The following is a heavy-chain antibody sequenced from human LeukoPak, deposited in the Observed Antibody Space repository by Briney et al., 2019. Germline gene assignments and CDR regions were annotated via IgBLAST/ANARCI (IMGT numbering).Heavy chain of an antibody. Sequence: GGSLRLSCVTSGFSFSDYSMNWVRQAPGKGLEWISFITASSDNINYADSVRGRFTTSRDNAKNSLSLQMNSLRDDDTAVYYCARGKHRTAWLIDYWGQGTLVIVSS. CDR1: GFSFSDYS. CDR2: ITASSDNI. D-gene: IGHD2-21*02. CDR3: ARGKHRTAWLIDY. J-gene: IGHJ4*02. V-gene: IGHV3-48*02.